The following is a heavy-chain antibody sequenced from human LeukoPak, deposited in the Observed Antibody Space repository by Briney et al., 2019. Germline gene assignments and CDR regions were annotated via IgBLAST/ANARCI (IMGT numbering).Heavy chain of an antibody. Sequence: SETLSLTCIVSGGSISSSGSYWGWIRQPPGKGLEWIGSIYYRGDTYYNPSPRSRVTISVDTSNNQFSLKLRSVTAADTAVYYCARHLEYYDSRGYFDYWRQGTLVTVSS. D-gene: IGHD3-22*01. CDR2: IYYRGDT. V-gene: IGHV4-39*01. CDR1: GGSISSSGSY. J-gene: IGHJ4*02. CDR3: ARHLEYYDSRGYFDY.